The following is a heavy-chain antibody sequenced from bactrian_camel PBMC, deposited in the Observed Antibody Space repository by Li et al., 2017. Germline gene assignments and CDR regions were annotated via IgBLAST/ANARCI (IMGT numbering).Heavy chain of an antibody. CDR1: GYTVSELY. J-gene: IGHJ4*01. CDR2: IDSDGRT. Sequence: HVQLVESGGNSVQAGGSLRLSCEVSGYTVSELYMAWFRQAPGKEREGVASIDSDGRTTYTDDVKCRFTISKANAKDSVYLQMNSLKPENTTTYYCAAANCAGSYCSCSLEVYDYAYWGQGTQVTVS. V-gene: IGHV3S53*01. D-gene: IGHD3*01. CDR3: AAANCAGSYCSCSLEVYDYAY.